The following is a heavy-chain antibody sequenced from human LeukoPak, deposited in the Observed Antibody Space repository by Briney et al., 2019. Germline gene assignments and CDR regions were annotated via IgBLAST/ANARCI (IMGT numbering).Heavy chain of an antibody. V-gene: IGHV4-59*01. CDR2: IYYSGSS. J-gene: IGHJ6*03. CDR3: ARVPRSYYYYYYMDV. Sequence: SETLSLTCNVSGGSISGYHWSWIRQPPGKGLEWLGYIYYSGSSNYNPSLKSRVTMSADTSKNQFSLKLSSVTTADTAVYYCARVPRSYYYYYYMDVWGKGTTVTVSS. CDR1: GGSISGYH.